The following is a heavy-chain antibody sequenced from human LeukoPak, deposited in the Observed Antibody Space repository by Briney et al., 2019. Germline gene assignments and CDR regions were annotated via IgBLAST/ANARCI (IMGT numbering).Heavy chain of an antibody. Sequence: SVKVSCKASGGTFSSYAISWVRQAPGQGLEWMGGIIPIFGTANYAQKFQGRVTITADESTSTAYMEQSSLRSEDTAVYYCARGVAAPGHWFDPWGQGTLVTVSS. CDR1: GGTFSSYA. J-gene: IGHJ5*02. CDR3: ARGVAAPGHWFDP. V-gene: IGHV1-69*01. CDR2: IIPIFGTA.